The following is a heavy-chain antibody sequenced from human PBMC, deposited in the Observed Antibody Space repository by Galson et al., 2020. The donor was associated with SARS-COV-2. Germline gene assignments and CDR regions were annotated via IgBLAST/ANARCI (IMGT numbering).Heavy chain of an antibody. V-gene: IGHV4-30-2*01. CDR2: IYHRGST. J-gene: IGHJ5*02. D-gene: IGHD3-10*01. CDR1: RGSISSGGYP. Sequence: SQTLSLTCAVSRGSISSGGYPWSWNRQPPGKGLEWTGYIYHRGSTYYNPSLTNRVTISVDRSKNQFSLKLSSVTAADTGVYCCARVGGFGDSGGGFDPWGQGTLVTVSS. CDR3: ARVGGFGDSGGGFDP.